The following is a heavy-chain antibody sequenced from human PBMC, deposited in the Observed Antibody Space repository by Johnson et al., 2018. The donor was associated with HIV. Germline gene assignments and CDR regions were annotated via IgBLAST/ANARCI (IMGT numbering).Heavy chain of an antibody. D-gene: IGHD2-2*02. V-gene: IGHV3-13*01. J-gene: IGHJ3*02. CDR1: GVTFSSYD. CDR3: ARVGGLYCSSTSCYKGDAFDI. Sequence: VQLVESGGGVVQPGGSLRISCAASGVTFSSYDMHWVRQATGKGLEWVSAIGTAGDTYYADSVKGRFTISRDNSKNTLYLQMNSLRAEDTAVYYCARVGGLYCSSTSCYKGDAFDIWGQGTMVTVSS. CDR2: IGTAGDT.